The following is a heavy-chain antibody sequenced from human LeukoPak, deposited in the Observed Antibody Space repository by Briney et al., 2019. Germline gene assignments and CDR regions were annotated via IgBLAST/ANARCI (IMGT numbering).Heavy chain of an antibody. V-gene: IGHV4-59*01. D-gene: IGHD3-3*01. CDR1: GGSISSYY. CDR2: IYYSGST. Sequence: PSETLSLTCTVSGGSISSYYWSWIRQPPGKGLEWIGYIYYSGSTNYNPSLKSRVTISVDTSKNQFSLKLSSVTAADTAVYYCARRDNDFWSGYNNWFDPWGQGTLVTVSS. CDR3: ARRDNDFWSGYNNWFDP. J-gene: IGHJ5*02.